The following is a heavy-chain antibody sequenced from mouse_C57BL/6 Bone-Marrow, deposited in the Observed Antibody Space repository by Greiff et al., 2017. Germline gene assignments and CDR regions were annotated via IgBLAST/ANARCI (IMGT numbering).Heavy chain of an antibody. D-gene: IGHD2-3*01. CDR1: GFTFSDYY. Sequence: EVQLVESEGGLVQPGSSMKLSCTASGFTFSDYYMAWVRQVPEKGLEWVANINYDGSSTYYLDSLKSRFIISRDNAKNILYLQMSSLKSEDTATYYCARVDGYYGLGPYFDYWGQGTTLTVSS. CDR3: ARVDGYYGLGPYFDY. J-gene: IGHJ2*01. CDR2: INYDGSST. V-gene: IGHV5-16*01.